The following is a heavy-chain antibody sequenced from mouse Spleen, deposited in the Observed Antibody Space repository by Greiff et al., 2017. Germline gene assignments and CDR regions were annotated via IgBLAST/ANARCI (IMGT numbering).Heavy chain of an antibody. CDR1: GYTFTSYW. CDR2: IDPSDSYT. Sequence: QVQLQQPGAELVMPGASVKLSCKASGYTFTSYWMHWVKQRLGQGLEWIGEIDPSDSYTNYNQKFKGKATLTVDKSSSTAYMQLSSLTSEDSAVYYCVDGNLFAYWGQGTLVTVSA. D-gene: IGHD2-1*01. CDR3: VDGNLFAY. J-gene: IGHJ3*01. V-gene: IGHV1-69*01.